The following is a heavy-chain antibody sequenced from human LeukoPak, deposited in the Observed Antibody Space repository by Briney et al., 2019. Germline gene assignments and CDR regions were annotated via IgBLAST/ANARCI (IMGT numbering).Heavy chain of an antibody. V-gene: IGHV3-23*01. J-gene: IGHJ3*02. Sequence: GGSLRLSCAASGFTFSSYGMSWVRQAPGKGLEWVSAISGSGGSTYYADSVKGRFTISRDNAKNSLYLRMNSLRAEDTAVYYCARDRDYDILTGYYRLEAFDIWGQGTMVTVSS. CDR2: ISGSGGST. CDR1: GFTFSSYG. D-gene: IGHD3-9*01. CDR3: ARDRDYDILTGYYRLEAFDI.